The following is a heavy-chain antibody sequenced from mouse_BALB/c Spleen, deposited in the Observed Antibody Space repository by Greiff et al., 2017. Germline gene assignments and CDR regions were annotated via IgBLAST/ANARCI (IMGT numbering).Heavy chain of an antibody. V-gene: IGHV1S22*01. J-gene: IGHJ3*01. Sequence: LQQPGSELVRPGASVKLSCKASGYTFTSYWMHWVKQRHGQGLEWIGNIYPGSGSTNYDEKFKSKGTLTVDTSSSTAYMHLSSLKSEDSAVYYCTIEVLLGGFAYWGQGTLVTVSA. D-gene: IGHD2-1*01. CDR2: IYPGSGST. CDR1: GYTFTSYW. CDR3: TIEVLLGGFAY.